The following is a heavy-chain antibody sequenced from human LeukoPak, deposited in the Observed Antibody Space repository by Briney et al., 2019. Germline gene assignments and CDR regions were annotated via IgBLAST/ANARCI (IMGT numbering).Heavy chain of an antibody. CDR3: ARHSSSSGGASYYLDY. CDR2: ISGDGSVT. V-gene: IGHV3-74*01. J-gene: IGHJ4*01. CDR1: GFTLRNYW. D-gene: IGHD3-22*01. Sequence: GGSLRLSCTASGFTLRNYWMHWVRQVPGKRLVWVSRISGDGSVTNYADSVQGRFTISRDNAKNIVYLQTNSLRSEDTAVYYCARHSSSSGGASYYLDYWGHGALVTVSS.